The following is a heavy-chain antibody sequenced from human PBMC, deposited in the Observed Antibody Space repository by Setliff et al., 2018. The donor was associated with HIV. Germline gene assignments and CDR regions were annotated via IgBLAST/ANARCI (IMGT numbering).Heavy chain of an antibody. CDR2: INHSGST. V-gene: IGHV4-59*01. Sequence: SETLSLTCTVSGGSMSSYYWSWIRQPPGKGLEWIGEINHSGSTNYNPSLKSRVTISVDTSRNQFSLKLSSVTAADTAVYYCARHYYDYVWGSYRPTDAFDIWGQGTMVTVSS. D-gene: IGHD3-16*02. CDR1: GGSMSSYY. CDR3: ARHYYDYVWGSYRPTDAFDI. J-gene: IGHJ3*02.